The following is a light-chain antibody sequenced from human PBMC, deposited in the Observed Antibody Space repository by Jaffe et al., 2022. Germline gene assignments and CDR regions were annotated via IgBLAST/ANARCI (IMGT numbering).Light chain of an antibody. CDR3: QQYNHWPPIT. CDR1: QSVNTY. V-gene: IGKV3-15*01. Sequence: EIVMTQSPATLSVSPGERATLSCRASQSVNTYLAWYQQKPGQAPRLLIYGASTRATGIPARFSGSGSGTEFTLTISSLQSEDVALYYCQQYNHWPPITFGGGTKVEIK. J-gene: IGKJ4*01. CDR2: GAS.